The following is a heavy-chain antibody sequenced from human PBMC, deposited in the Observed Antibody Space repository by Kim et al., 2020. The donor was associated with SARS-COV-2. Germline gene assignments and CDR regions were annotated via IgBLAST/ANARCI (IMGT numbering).Heavy chain of an antibody. J-gene: IGHJ2*01. D-gene: IGHD2-21*01. CDR1: RFTFSSSA. Sequence: GGSLRLSCVASRFTFSSSAMTWVPQAPGKGLEWVSTIFGSGQAPYYADSVRGRFVVSRDNSQNTLYLQMNNLRADDTAIYYCAKNVHISSVTFLWYFDLWGRGTSVTVSS. CDR3: AKNVHISSVTFLWYFDL. CDR2: IFGSGQAP. V-gene: IGHV3-23*01.